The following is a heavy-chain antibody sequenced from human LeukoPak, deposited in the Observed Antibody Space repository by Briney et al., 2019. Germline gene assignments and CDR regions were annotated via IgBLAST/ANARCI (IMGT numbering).Heavy chain of an antibody. J-gene: IGHJ4*02. CDR1: GGTFSSYA. CDR2: IIPIFGTT. CDR3: ARGGYVWGSYRYYDY. Sequence: SVKVSCKASGGTFSSYAISWVRQAPGQGLEWMGGIIPIFGTTNYAQKFQGRVTITADKSTSTAYMELRSLRSDDTAVYYCARGGYVWGSYRYYDYWGQGTLVTVSS. V-gene: IGHV1-69*06. D-gene: IGHD3-16*02.